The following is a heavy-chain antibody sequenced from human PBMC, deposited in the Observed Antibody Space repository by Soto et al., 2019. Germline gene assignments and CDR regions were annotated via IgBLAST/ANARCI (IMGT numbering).Heavy chain of an antibody. V-gene: IGHV1-18*01. Sequence: ASVKVSCKASGYTFTSYGISWVRQAPGQGLEWMGWISAYNGNTNYAQKLQGRVTMTTDTSTSTVYMELRSLRSDDTAVYYCARVDDYGDFNPDYWGQGTLVTVSS. J-gene: IGHJ4*02. CDR1: GYTFTSYG. CDR3: ARVDDYGDFNPDY. CDR2: ISAYNGNT. D-gene: IGHD4-17*01.